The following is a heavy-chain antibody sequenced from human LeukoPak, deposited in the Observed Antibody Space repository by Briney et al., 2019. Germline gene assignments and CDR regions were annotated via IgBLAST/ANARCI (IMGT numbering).Heavy chain of an antibody. CDR3: AREIFDSTSGVSQGFDY. D-gene: IGHD3-3*01. V-gene: IGHV1-69*13. Sequence: GASVKVSCKTSVGNSNFFAINWVRQAPGQGLEWMGVIKPMFGTGSIPNIATGDYAQKFQGRLSMNADESSTTAYMELSSLRSGDTAVYFCAREIFDSTSGVSQGFDYWGQGTLVTVSS. J-gene: IGHJ4*02. CDR2: IKPMFGTG. CDR1: VGNSNFFA.